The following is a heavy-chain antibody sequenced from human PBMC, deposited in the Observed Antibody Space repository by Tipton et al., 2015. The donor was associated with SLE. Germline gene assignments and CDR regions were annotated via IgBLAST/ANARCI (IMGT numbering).Heavy chain of an antibody. CDR1: GFNFWSHW. Sequence: SLRLSCEASGFNFWSHWMHWVRQVPGKGPVWVSRIKGDGGDTAYADFVKGRFTISRDNAKNTLFLQMNSLRVEDTAVYYCARAYISSWRFEDWGQGTLVTVSS. CDR3: ARAYISSWRFED. D-gene: IGHD6-13*01. J-gene: IGHJ4*02. CDR2: IKGDGGDT. V-gene: IGHV3-74*03.